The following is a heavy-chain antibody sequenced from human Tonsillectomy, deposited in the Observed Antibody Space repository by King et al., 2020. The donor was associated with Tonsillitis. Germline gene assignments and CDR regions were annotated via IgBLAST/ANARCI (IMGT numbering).Heavy chain of an antibody. CDR1: GYTFSDLY. CDR2: VNLKSGVT. J-gene: IGHJ5*02. V-gene: IGHV1-2*02. CDR3: ARDPEYLRGWFDP. Sequence: QLVQSGAEVKKPGASVRVSCTASGYTFSDLYIHWVRQAPGQRMEWMGWVNLKSGVTNYAQGFRGRVTMTRDTSTTTVYMDLGRLTSDDTAMYYCARDPEYLRGWFDPWGQGTLVIVSS. D-gene: IGHD2-2*01.